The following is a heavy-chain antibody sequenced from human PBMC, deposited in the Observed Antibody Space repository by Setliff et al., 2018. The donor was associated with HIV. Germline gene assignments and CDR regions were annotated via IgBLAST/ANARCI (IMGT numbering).Heavy chain of an antibody. Sequence: ASVKVSCKASGYTFTNYGISWVRQAPGQGLEWMGWISAYNGNTNYAQEVQGRVTLTTDTSTSTAYMDLRNLTSDDTAVYYCARLGLFYDAFNIWGQGTMVTVS. J-gene: IGHJ3*02. CDR2: ISAYNGNT. V-gene: IGHV1-18*01. CDR1: GYTFTNYG. D-gene: IGHD3-22*01. CDR3: ARLGLFYDAFNI.